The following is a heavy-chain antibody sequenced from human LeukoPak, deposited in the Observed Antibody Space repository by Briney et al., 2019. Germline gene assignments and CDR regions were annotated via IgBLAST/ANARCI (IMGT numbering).Heavy chain of an antibody. J-gene: IGHJ4*02. CDR2: IYYSGST. Sequence: PSETLSLTCTVSGGSISSGGYYWIWIPQHPGKGLECLGYIYYSGSTYYNPSLKSRVTLSVDTSKNQLSLKLSSVTAADTAVYYCARVLQWLGRFDYWGQGTLVTVSS. CDR3: ARVLQWLGRFDY. CDR1: GGSISSGGYY. D-gene: IGHD6-19*01. V-gene: IGHV4-31*03.